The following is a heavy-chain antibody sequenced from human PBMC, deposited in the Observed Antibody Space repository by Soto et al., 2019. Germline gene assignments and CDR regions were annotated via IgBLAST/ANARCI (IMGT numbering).Heavy chain of an antibody. CDR3: ARVRNAYAGLDY. J-gene: IGHJ4*02. CDR2: ISNIGST. D-gene: IGHD2-2*01. Sequence: SETLSLTCDVSGDSVSNFYWTWIRQSPGKGLESIVYISNIGSTPYNPSLESRVAISLDTSKNQFSLRLSSVTAADTAIYYCARVRNAYAGLDYWGQGILVTVSS. CDR1: GDSVSNFY. V-gene: IGHV4-59*08.